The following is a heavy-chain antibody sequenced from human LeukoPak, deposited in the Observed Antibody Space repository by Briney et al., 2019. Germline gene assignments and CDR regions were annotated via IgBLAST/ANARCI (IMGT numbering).Heavy chain of an antibody. V-gene: IGHV4-61*02. CDR2: IYTSGST. Sequence: PSETLSLTCTVSGGSISSGSYYWSWIRQPAGKGLEWVGRIYTSGSTNYNPSLKSRVTISVDTSKNQFSLKLSSVTAADTAVYYCARGRGRIMITGVYDAFDIWGQGTMVTVSS. CDR1: GGSISSGSYY. J-gene: IGHJ3*02. D-gene: IGHD7-27*01. CDR3: ARGRGRIMITGVYDAFDI.